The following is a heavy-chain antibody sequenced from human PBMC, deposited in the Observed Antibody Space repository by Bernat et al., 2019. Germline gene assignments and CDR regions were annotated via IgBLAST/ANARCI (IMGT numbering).Heavy chain of an antibody. CDR3: AKDSSGWYVEAFDI. CDR1: GFTFSSYG. D-gene: IGHD6-19*01. CDR2: ISYDGSNK. V-gene: IGHV3-30*18. Sequence: QVQLVESGGGVVQPGRSLRLSCAASGFTFSSYGMHWVRQAPGKGLEWVAVISYDGSNKYYADSVKGRFTISRDNSKNTLYLQMNSLRAEDTAVYYCAKDSSGWYVEAFDIWGQGTMVTVSS. J-gene: IGHJ3*02.